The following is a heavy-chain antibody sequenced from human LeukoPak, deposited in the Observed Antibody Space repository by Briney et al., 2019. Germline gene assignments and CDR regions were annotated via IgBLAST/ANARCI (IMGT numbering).Heavy chain of an antibody. Sequence: SGTLSLTCTVSGGSVSNASYYWSWIRQPPGEGLDWIGYVFYSGSTNYSPSLKSRVTVSVDTSKNQFSLILTSVTAADTAVYYCARVRYGSGSYYFDNWGQGTLVTVSS. J-gene: IGHJ4*02. V-gene: IGHV4-61*01. CDR1: GGSVSNASYY. CDR3: ARVRYGSGSYYFDN. CDR2: VFYSGST. D-gene: IGHD3-10*01.